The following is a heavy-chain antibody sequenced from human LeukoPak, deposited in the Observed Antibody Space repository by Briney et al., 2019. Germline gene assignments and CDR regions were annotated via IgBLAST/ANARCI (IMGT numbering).Heavy chain of an antibody. J-gene: IGHJ4*02. Sequence: GRSVRLSCAASGVTFDDDAIHWVRQAPGKGLEWVSGISWNSGSIGYADSVKGRFTISRDNAKNSLYLQMNSLRAEDTAVYYCAREAVAGTKDFDYWGQGTLVTVSS. CDR2: ISWNSGSI. V-gene: IGHV3-9*01. D-gene: IGHD6-19*01. CDR3: AREAVAGTKDFDY. CDR1: GVTFDDDA.